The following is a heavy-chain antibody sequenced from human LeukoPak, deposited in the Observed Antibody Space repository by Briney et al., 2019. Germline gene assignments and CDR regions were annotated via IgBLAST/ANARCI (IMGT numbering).Heavy chain of an antibody. J-gene: IGHJ4*02. CDR1: GYTFTGYY. Sequence: ASVKVSCKASGYTFTGYYMHWVRQAPGQGLEWMGGFDPEDGETIYAQKFQGRVTMTEDTSTDTAYMELSSLRSEDTAVYYCAAAARSRDYWGQGTLVTVSS. D-gene: IGHD6-6*01. CDR3: AAAARSRDY. CDR2: FDPEDGET. V-gene: IGHV1-24*01.